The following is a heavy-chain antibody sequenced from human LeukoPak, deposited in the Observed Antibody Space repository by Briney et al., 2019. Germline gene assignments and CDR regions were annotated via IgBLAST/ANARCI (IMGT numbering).Heavy chain of an antibody. J-gene: IGHJ4*02. CDR3: AREEGYDSGGYQAQY. CDR2: INPNSGGT. Sequence: EASVKVSCKASGYTFTGYYMHWVRQAPGQGLEWMGWINPNSGGTNYAQKFQGRVTMTRDTSISTAYMELSRLRSDDTAVYYCAREEGYDSGGYQAQYWGQGTLVTVSS. V-gene: IGHV1-2*02. D-gene: IGHD3-22*01. CDR1: GYTFTGYY.